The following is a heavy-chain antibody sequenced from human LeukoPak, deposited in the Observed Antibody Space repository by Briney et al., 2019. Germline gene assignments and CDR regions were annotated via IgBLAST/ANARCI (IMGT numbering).Heavy chain of an antibody. CDR2: ISDSGRTT. J-gene: IGHJ4*02. D-gene: IGHD1-26*01. CDR1: GLTFSNFK. CDR3: AKDEELSGSYPDY. Sequence: GGSLRLSCAVSGLTFSNFKMNWVRQAPGKGLEWVSYISDSGRTTFYADSVKGRFTISRDNAKNSLYLQMSSLRAEDTAVYYCAKDEELSGSYPDYWGQGTLVTVSS. V-gene: IGHV3-48*03.